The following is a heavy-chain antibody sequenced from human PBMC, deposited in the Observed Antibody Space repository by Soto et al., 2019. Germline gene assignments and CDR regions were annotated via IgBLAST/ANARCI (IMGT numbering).Heavy chain of an antibody. D-gene: IGHD6-6*01. Sequence: ASETLSLTCTVSGGSIRSYYWSWIRQPPGKGLEWIGYIYYSGSTNYNPSLKSRVTISVDMSKNQFSLKLSSVTAADTAVYYCARGSSLGYWGQGTLVTVSS. J-gene: IGHJ4*02. CDR2: IYYSGST. CDR3: ARGSSLGY. CDR1: GGSIRSYY. V-gene: IGHV4-59*08.